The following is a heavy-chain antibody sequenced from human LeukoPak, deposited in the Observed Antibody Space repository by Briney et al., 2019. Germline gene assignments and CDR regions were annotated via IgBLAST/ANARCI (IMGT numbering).Heavy chain of an antibody. Sequence: PGRSLRLSCAASGFTFSSYGMHWVRQAPGKGLEWVAVIWYDGSNKYYADSVKGRFTISRDNSKNTLYLQMNSLRAEDTAVYYCARSGYSGYDQGADYWGQGTLVTVSS. J-gene: IGHJ4*02. CDR2: IWYDGSNK. CDR1: GFTFSSYG. D-gene: IGHD5-12*01. V-gene: IGHV3-33*01. CDR3: ARSGYSGYDQGADY.